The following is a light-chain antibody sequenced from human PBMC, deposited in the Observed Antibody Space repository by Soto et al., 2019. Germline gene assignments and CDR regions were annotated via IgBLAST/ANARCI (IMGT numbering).Light chain of an antibody. V-gene: IGLV2-8*01. Sequence: QSALTQPSSASGSPGQSVTISCTGTSSDVGGYNYVTWYQQHPGKAPKLMIYEVSKRPSGVPDRFSGSKSGNTASLTVSGLQAEDEADYYCSSFAGSNSWVFGGGTKLTVL. J-gene: IGLJ3*02. CDR3: SSFAGSNSWV. CDR1: SSDVGGYNY. CDR2: EVS.